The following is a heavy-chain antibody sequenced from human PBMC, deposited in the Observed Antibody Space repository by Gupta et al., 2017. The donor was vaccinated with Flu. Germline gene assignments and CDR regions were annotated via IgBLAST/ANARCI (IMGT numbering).Heavy chain of an antibody. CDR3: ARDHLAPAGAGG. V-gene: IGHV1-2*02. CDR2: IDPNRGGT. CDR1: GYTFTDHY. D-gene: IGHD6-13*01. Sequence: QVQLVQSGPEVKNPGASVTVSCKASGYTFTDHYLHWVRQAPGQGLEWMGWIDPNRGGTDYEQKFQGRVIMTRDTSINTVYMELSTLTSDDTAVYYRARDHLAPAGAGGWGPGTLVTVSS. J-gene: IGHJ4*02.